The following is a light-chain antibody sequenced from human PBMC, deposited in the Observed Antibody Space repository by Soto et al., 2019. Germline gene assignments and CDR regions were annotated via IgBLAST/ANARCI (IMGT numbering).Light chain of an antibody. CDR3: QQYCCAPWT. J-gene: IGKJ1*01. CDR1: LSVASNY. CDR2: AAS. V-gene: IGKV3-20*01. Sequence: EIVLTQSPGTLPLSPGERATLSCRASLSVASNYLAWYQQKPGQAPRLLIYAASGRATGIPDRFSVSGSWTDFTLTISRLEPEDVALDYCQQYCCAPWTFGQGTMVDIE.